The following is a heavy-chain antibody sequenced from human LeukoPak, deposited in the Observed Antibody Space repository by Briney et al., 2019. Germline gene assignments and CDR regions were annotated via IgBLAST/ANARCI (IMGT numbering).Heavy chain of an antibody. CDR1: GGSISSGSYY. Sequence: SETLSLTCTVSGGSISSGSYYWSWIRQPAGKGLEWIGRIYTSGSTNYNPSLKSRVTISVDTSKNQFSLKLSSVTAADTAVYYCARCSSGWFDYWGQGTLVTVSS. V-gene: IGHV4-61*02. J-gene: IGHJ4*02. D-gene: IGHD6-19*01. CDR3: ARCSSGWFDY. CDR2: IYTSGST.